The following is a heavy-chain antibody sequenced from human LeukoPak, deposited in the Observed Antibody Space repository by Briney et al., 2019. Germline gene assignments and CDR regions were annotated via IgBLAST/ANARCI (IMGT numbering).Heavy chain of an antibody. J-gene: IGHJ4*02. CDR1: GFTFSSHA. Sequence: GGSLRLSCAASGFTFSSHAMSWVRRAPGKGLEWVSGLIENGATTYYADPVKGRFTISRDNSRNTMYLQMNSLRAEDTAVYYCARAGGYYGEFGYWGQGTLVTVSS. CDR3: ARAGGYYGEFGY. CDR2: LIENGATT. D-gene: IGHD4-17*01. V-gene: IGHV3-23*01.